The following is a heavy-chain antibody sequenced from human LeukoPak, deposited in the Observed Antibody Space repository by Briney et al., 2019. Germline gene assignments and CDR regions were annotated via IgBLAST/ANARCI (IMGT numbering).Heavy chain of an antibody. Sequence: SETLSLTCTVSGGSISSSSYYWGWIRQPPGKGLEWIGSIYYSGSTYYNPSLKSRVTISVDTSKNQFSLKLSSVTAADTAVYYCARLSGSYEYYFDYWGQGTLVTVSS. V-gene: IGHV4-39*01. CDR1: GGSISSSSYY. J-gene: IGHJ4*02. D-gene: IGHD3-10*01. CDR3: ARLSGSYEYYFDY. CDR2: IYYSGST.